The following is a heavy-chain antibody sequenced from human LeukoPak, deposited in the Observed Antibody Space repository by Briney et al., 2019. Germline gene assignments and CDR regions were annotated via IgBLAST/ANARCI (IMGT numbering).Heavy chain of an antibody. J-gene: IGHJ4*02. CDR1: GGSISSYY. Sequence: SETLSLTCTVSGGSISSYYWSWLRQPAGKGLEWIGRIYTSGSTNYNPSLKSRATMSVDTSKNQFSLKLSSVTAADTAVYYCARDRVRYCSGGSCYMLDYWGQGTLVTVSS. D-gene: IGHD2-15*01. CDR2: IYTSGST. V-gene: IGHV4-4*07. CDR3: ARDRVRYCSGGSCYMLDY.